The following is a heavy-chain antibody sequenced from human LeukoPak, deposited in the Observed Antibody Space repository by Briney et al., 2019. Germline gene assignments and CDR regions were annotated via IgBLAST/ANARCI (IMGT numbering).Heavy chain of an antibody. J-gene: IGHJ6*02. D-gene: IGHD4-17*01. CDR2: IWYDGSNK. CDR3: ARDPAYGDYASNYYYYYGMDV. CDR1: GFTFSSYG. V-gene: IGHV3-33*01. Sequence: GGSLRLSCAASGFTFSSYGMHWVRQAPGKGLECVAVIWYDGSNKYYADSVKGRFTISRDNSKNTLYLQMNSLRAEGTAVYYCARDPAYGDYASNYYYYYGMDVWGQGTTVTVSS.